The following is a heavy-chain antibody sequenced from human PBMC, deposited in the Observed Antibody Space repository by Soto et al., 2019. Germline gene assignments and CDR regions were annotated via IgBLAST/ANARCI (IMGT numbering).Heavy chain of an antibody. D-gene: IGHD3-10*01. Sequence: SGTLSLTCAVYGGSFSHYFWSWVRQPPGKGLEWIGEINHSGSTNYNPSLKSRVAISIDTSKNHFSLRLSSVTAADTAMYYCARIVSSGSYFAFDYWGQGTVVTVSS. CDR2: INHSGST. CDR1: GGSFSHYF. V-gene: IGHV4-34*01. J-gene: IGHJ4*02. CDR3: ARIVSSGSYFAFDY.